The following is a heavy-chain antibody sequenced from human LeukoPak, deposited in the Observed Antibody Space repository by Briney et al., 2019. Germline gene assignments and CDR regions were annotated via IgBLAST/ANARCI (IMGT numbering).Heavy chain of an antibody. V-gene: IGHV3-7*03. J-gene: IGHJ4*02. Sequence: PGGSLRLSCAASGFTFSSYWMSWVRQAPGKGLEWVANIKQDGSEKYYVDSVKGRFTISRDNAKNSLYLQMNSLRAEDTAVYYCAKEVTTTVTPTSDYWGQGTLVTVSS. CDR1: GFTFSSYW. D-gene: IGHD4-17*01. CDR3: AKEVTTTVTPTSDY. CDR2: IKQDGSEK.